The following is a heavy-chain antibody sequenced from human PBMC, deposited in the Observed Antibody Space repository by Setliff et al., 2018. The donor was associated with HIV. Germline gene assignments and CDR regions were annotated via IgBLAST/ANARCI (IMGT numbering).Heavy chain of an antibody. Sequence: LRLSCAASGFTFSSYSMNWVRQAPGKGLEWVSSISSSSYIYYADSVKGRFTISRDNAKNSLYLQMNSLRAEDTAVYYCARDWHYYYYYGMDVWGQGTTVTVSS. CDR3: ARDWHYYYYYGMDV. V-gene: IGHV3-21*01. CDR2: ISSSSYI. CDR1: GFTFSSYS. J-gene: IGHJ6*02.